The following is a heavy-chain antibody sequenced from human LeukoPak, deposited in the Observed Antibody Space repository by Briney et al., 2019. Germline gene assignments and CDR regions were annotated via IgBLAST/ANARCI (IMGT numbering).Heavy chain of an antibody. CDR2: ISYDGNNK. V-gene: IGHV3-30*03. D-gene: IGHD3-10*01. Sequence: GGSLRLSCAASGFTFSSYGMHWVRQAPGKGLEWVAVISYDGNNKYYADSVKGRFTISRDNSKNTLYLHMNSLGAEDTAVYYCARYYYGSGSWTFDYWGQGTLVTVSA. CDR3: ARYYYGSGSWTFDY. CDR1: GFTFSSYG. J-gene: IGHJ4*02.